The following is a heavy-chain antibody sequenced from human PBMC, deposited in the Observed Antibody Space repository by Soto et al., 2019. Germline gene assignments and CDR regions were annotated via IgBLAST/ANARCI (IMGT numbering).Heavy chain of an antibody. CDR2: SYWNGDR. V-gene: IGHV2-5*01. J-gene: IGHJ6*02. D-gene: IGHD6-13*01. CDR3: IYRRAAYDYHGLDV. CDR1: GFSFSSGVG. Sequence: QITLKESGPTLVKPTQTLTLTCTFSGFSFSSGVGVGWIRQPPGKSLEWLAVSYWNGDRRRSPSLENRLTITKDTPKNQVVLTMTNMDPADTATYYCIYRRAAYDYHGLDVWGQGTTVTVSS.